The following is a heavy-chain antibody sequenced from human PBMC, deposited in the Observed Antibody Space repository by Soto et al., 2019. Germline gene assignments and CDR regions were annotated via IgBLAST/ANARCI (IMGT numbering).Heavy chain of an antibody. Sequence: QVQLVQSGAEVKKPGASVKVSCKASGYTFTSYGISWVRQAPGQGLEWMGWISAYNGNTNYAQKLQGRVNMTTDTSTSTSYMELRSLRSDDTAVYYCARDRRSITMVRGVIIMRAFDIWGQGTMVTVSS. D-gene: IGHD3-10*01. CDR2: ISAYNGNT. CDR3: ARDRRSITMVRGVIIMRAFDI. V-gene: IGHV1-18*01. CDR1: GYTFTSYG. J-gene: IGHJ3*02.